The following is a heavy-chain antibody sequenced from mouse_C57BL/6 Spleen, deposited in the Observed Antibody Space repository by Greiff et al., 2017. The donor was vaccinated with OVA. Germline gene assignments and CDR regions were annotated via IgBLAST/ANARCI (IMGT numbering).Heavy chain of an antibody. CDR1: GYAFSSSW. CDR2: IYPGDGDT. J-gene: IGHJ1*03. Sequence: VKLMESGPELVKPGASVKISCKASGYAFSSSWMNWVKQRPGKGLEWIGRIYPGDGDTNYNGKFKGKATLTADKSSSTAYMQLSSLTSEDSAVYFCARYTTAYWYFDVWGTGTTVTVSS. D-gene: IGHD1-2*01. CDR3: ARYTTAYWYFDV. V-gene: IGHV1-82*01.